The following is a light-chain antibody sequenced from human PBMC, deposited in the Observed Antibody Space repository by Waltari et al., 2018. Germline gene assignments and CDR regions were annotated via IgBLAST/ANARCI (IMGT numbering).Light chain of an antibody. CDR3: QRYDDSPPT. J-gene: IGKJ4*01. V-gene: IGKV1-5*03. Sequence: DIQMTQSPSTLSASVGDRVTITCRASQSVSHWLAWYQQKPGKAPKLLSSKASSLEKEVPSRFSGSGSGTEFTLTITNLQPDDFATFYCQRYDDSPPTFGGGTKVEIK. CDR2: KAS. CDR1: QSVSHW.